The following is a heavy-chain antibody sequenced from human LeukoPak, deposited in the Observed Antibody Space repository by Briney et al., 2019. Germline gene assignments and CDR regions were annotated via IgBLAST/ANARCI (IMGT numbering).Heavy chain of an antibody. V-gene: IGHV4-31*03. CDR2: IYYSGST. D-gene: IGHD6-6*01. CDR3: AREGGSSSTYFDY. J-gene: IGHJ4*02. CDR1: GGSISSGGYY. Sequence: PSQTLSLTCTVSGGSISSGGYYWSWIRQHPGKGLEWIGYIYYSGSTYYNPSLKSRVTISVDTPKNQFSLKLSSVTAADTAVYYCAREGGSSSTYFDYWGQGTLVTVSS.